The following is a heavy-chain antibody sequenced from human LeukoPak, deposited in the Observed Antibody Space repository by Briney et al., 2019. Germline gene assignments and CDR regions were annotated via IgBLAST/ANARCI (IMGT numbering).Heavy chain of an antibody. V-gene: IGHV4-38-2*02. CDR1: GYSISSGYY. D-gene: IGHD5-24*01. CDR3: ARKRWLQHFDY. Sequence: SSETLSLTCTVSGYSISSGYYWGWIRQPPGKGLEWIGSIYHSGSTYYNPSLKSRVTISVDTSKNQFSLKLSSVTAADTAVYYCARKRWLQHFDYWGQGTLVTVSS. CDR2: IYHSGST. J-gene: IGHJ4*02.